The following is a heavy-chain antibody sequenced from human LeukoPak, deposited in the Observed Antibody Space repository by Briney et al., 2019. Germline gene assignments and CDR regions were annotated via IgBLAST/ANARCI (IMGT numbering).Heavy chain of an antibody. J-gene: IGHJ4*02. CDR2: IKQDGSEK. CDR1: GFTFSSYW. CDR3: ARDHRGIYSPFDY. V-gene: IGHV3-7*01. Sequence: GGSLRLSCAASGFTFSSYWMNWVRQAPGEGLEWVANIKQDGSEKYYVDSVKGRFIISRDNAKNSLYLQMNSLRAEDTAVYYCARDHRGIYSPFDYWGQGTLVTVSS. D-gene: IGHD2-21*01.